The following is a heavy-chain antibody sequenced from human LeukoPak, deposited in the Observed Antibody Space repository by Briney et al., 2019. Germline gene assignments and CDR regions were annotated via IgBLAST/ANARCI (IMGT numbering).Heavy chain of an antibody. D-gene: IGHD5-18*01. V-gene: IGHV4-4*07. CDR3: ARQGYNYGYQSHYYYMDV. J-gene: IGHJ6*03. CDR2: IYTSGST. Sequence: SETLSLTCTVSGGSISSYYWSWIRRPAGKGLEWIGRIYTSGSTNYNPSLKSRVTISVDKSKNQFSLKLSSVTAADTAVYYCARQGYNYGYQSHYYYMDVWGKGTTVTVSS. CDR1: GGSISSYY.